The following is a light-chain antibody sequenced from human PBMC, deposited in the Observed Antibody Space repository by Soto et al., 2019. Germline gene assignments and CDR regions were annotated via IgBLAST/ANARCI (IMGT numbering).Light chain of an antibody. CDR3: QQYGSSPPWT. J-gene: IGKJ1*01. CDR2: GAS. Sequence: EIVLTQSPGTLSLSPGERATLSCRASQSVGSSYLAWYQQKPGQSPRLPIYGASSRATDIPDRFRGSGSGTDFTLTISRLEPEDFAVYYCQQYGSSPPWTFGQGTKVEIK. CDR1: QSVGSSY. V-gene: IGKV3-20*01.